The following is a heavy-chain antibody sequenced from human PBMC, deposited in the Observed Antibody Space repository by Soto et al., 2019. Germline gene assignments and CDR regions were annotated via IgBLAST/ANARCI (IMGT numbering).Heavy chain of an antibody. Sequence: PSETLSLTCTVSSGSISSTIYSWDWIRQPPGKGLEWIGSIFYSGSTYYNPSLKSRVTISVDTSKNQFSLTLTSVTAADSAIYYCAKVTRNGYSSFDSWGQGTLVTVSS. CDR2: IFYSGST. CDR3: AKVTRNGYSSFDS. V-gene: IGHV4-39*01. J-gene: IGHJ4*02. CDR1: SGSISSTIYS. D-gene: IGHD3-22*01.